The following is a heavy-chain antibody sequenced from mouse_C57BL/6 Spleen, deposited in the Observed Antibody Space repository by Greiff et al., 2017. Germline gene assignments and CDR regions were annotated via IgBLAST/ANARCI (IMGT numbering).Heavy chain of an antibody. CDR1: GYTFTDYN. CDR2: INPNNGGT. CDR3: APLYYGNYDY. J-gene: IGHJ2*01. V-gene: IGHV1-22*01. D-gene: IGHD2-1*01. Sequence: VQLQQSGPELVKPGASVKMSCKASGYTFTDYNMHWVKQSHGKSLEWIGYINPNNGGTSYNQKFKGKATLTVNKSSSPAYMELRSLTSEDSAVYYCAPLYYGNYDYWGQGTTLTVSS.